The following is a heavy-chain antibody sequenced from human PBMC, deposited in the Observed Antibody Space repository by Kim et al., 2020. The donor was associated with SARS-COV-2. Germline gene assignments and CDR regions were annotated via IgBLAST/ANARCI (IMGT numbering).Heavy chain of an antibody. D-gene: IGHD6-13*01. Sequence: SETLSLTCAVYGGSFSGYYWSWIRQPPGKGLEWIGEINHSGSTNYNPSLKSRVTISVDTSKNQFSLKLSSVTAADTAVYYCARGRFHWTSLAAAGGTRAGRMGFDPWGQGTLVTVSS. J-gene: IGHJ5*02. V-gene: IGHV4-34*01. CDR3: ARGRFHWTSLAAAGGTRAGRMGFDP. CDR2: INHSGST. CDR1: GGSFSGYY.